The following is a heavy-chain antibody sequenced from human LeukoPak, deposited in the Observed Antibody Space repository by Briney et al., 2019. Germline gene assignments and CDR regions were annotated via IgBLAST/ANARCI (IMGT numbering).Heavy chain of an antibody. J-gene: IGHJ4*02. D-gene: IGHD3-22*01. CDR1: GFTFSSYW. CDR2: IKKDGSEK. Sequence: GGSLRLSCAASGFTFSSYWMSWVRQAPGKGLEWVANIKKDGSEKYYVDSVKGRFTISRDNAKTSLYLQMNSLRAEDTAVYYCARDDSSGYSFDYWGQGTLVTVSS. V-gene: IGHV3-7*01. CDR3: ARDDSSGYSFDY.